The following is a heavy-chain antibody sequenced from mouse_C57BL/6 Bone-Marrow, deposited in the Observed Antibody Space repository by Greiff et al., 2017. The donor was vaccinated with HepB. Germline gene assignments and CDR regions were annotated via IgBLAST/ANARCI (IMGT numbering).Heavy chain of an antibody. CDR2: IDPNSGGT. V-gene: IGHV1-72*01. D-gene: IGHD1-1*01. J-gene: IGHJ2*01. CDR3: ARGWGITTVVAPFDY. CDR1: GYTFTSYW. Sequence: QVQLQQPGAELVKPGASVKLSCKASGYTFTSYWMHWVKQRPGRGLEWIGRIDPNSGGTKYNEKFKSKATLTVDKPSSTAYMQLSSLTSEDSAVYYCARGWGITTVVAPFDYWGQGTTLTVSS.